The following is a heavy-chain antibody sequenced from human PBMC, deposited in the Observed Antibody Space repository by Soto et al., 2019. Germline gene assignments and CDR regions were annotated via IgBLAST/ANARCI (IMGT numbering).Heavy chain of an antibody. V-gene: IGHV3-33*01. J-gene: IGHJ6*03. CDR1: GFTFSSYG. CDR3: ARDGELLEHYYHYMDV. D-gene: IGHD3-10*01. CDR2: IWFDGRNE. Sequence: QVQLVESGGGVVQPGRSLRLSCAASGFTFSSYGMHWVRQAPGKGLEWVAVIWFDGRNEHYADSVKGRFAISRDNAKNTLYLQMNSLRAEDTAVYYCARDGELLEHYYHYMDVWGKGTTVTVSS.